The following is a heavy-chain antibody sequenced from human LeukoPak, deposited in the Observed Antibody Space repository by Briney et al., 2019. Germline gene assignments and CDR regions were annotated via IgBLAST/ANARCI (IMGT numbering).Heavy chain of an antibody. CDR2: ISYDGSNK. CDR1: GFTFSSYA. J-gene: IGHJ5*02. D-gene: IGHD1-26*01. V-gene: IGHV3-30-3*01. Sequence: GGSLRLSCAASGFTFSSYAMHWVRQAPGKGLEWVAVISYDGSNKYYADSVKGRFTISRDNSKNTLYLQMNSLRAEDTAVYYCARGSSSGSYAWFDHWGQGTLVTVSS. CDR3: ARGSSSGSYAWFDH.